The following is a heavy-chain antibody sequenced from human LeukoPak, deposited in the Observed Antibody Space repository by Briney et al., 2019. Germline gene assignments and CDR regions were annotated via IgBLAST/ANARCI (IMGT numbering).Heavy chain of an antibody. Sequence: GGSLRLSCAASGFTFSSYGMHWVRQAPGKGLEWVAFIRYDGSYKYYADSVKGRFTISRDNFMKTLYLQMNSLRPEDTAVYYCAKYAIWGQGALVTVSS. CDR2: IRYDGSYK. V-gene: IGHV3-30*02. CDR3: AKYAI. CDR1: GFTFSSYG. J-gene: IGHJ4*02.